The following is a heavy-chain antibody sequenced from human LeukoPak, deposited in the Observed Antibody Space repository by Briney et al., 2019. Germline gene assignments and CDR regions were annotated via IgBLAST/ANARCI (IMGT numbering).Heavy chain of an antibody. D-gene: IGHD6-13*01. CDR1: GFTFSSYS. CDR2: ISSSSSYI. Sequence: GGSLRLSCAASGFTFSSYSMNCVRQAPGKGLEWVSSISSSSSYIYYADSVKGRFTISRDNAKNSLYLQMNSLRAEDTAVYYCARNLRESSSHYFDYWGQGTLVTVSS. J-gene: IGHJ4*02. V-gene: IGHV3-21*01. CDR3: ARNLRESSSHYFDY.